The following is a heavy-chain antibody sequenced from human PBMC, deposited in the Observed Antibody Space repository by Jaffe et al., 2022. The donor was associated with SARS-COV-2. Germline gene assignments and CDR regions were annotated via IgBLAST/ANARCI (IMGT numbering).Heavy chain of an antibody. CDR1: GFTFSSYG. CDR2: IWYDGSNK. J-gene: IGHJ6*02. D-gene: IGHD3-16*01. CDR3: ARDPLPVGFTFGGVMSYYGMDV. V-gene: IGHV3-33*01. Sequence: QVQLVESGGGVVQPGRSLRLSCAASGFTFSSYGMHWVRQAPGKGLEWVAVIWYDGSNKYYADSVKGRFTISRDNSKNTLYLQMNSLRAEDTAVYYCARDPLPVGFTFGGVMSYYGMDVWGQGTTVTVSS.